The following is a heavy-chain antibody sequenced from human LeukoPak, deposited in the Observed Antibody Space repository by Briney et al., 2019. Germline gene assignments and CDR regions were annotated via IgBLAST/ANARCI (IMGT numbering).Heavy chain of an antibody. V-gene: IGHV4-34*01. Sequence: SGTLSLTCAVYGGSFSGYYWSWIRQPPGKGLEWIGEVNHSGSTNYNPSLKSRVTISVDTSKNQFSLKLSSVTAADTAVYYCARDRRAFDIWGQGTMVTVSS. CDR1: GGSFSGYY. CDR2: VNHSGST. J-gene: IGHJ3*02. CDR3: ARDRRAFDI.